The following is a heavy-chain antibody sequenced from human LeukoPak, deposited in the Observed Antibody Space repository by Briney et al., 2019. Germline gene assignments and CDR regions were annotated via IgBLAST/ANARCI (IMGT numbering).Heavy chain of an antibody. J-gene: IGHJ4*02. CDR1: GYTLTELP. V-gene: IGHV1-24*01. D-gene: IGHD2-2*01. CDR2: FDPEDGER. CDR3: ATGTEMPAGN. Sequence: ASVKVSCQVSGYTLTELPMHWVRQAPGKGLEWMGGFDPEDGERIYAQQFEGRVTMTENTSTDTDYMELSSLRSEDTSLYYCATGTEMPAGNWGQGTLVTVSS.